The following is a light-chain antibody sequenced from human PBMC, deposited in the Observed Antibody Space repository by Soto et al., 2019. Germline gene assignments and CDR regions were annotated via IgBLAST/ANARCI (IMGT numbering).Light chain of an antibody. CDR2: GAS. Sequence: EIVLRQSPGTLSLPPGERATLSCRASQSVSSSYLAWYQQKPGQAPRLLIYGASSRATGIPDRFNGSGSGTDFTLTISRLEPEDFAVYYCQQYGSSPWTFGQGTKVDIK. CDR3: QQYGSSPWT. CDR1: QSVSSSY. J-gene: IGKJ1*01. V-gene: IGKV3-20*01.